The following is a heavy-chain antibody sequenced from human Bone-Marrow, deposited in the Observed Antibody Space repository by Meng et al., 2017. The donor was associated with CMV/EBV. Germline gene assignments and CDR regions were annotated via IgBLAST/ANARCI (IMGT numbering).Heavy chain of an antibody. CDR2: ISYDGSNK. D-gene: IGHD3-22*01. V-gene: IGHV3-30*04. J-gene: IGHJ4*02. CDR1: GFTVSSYA. Sequence: GESLKLSCAASGFTVSSYAMHWVRQAPGKGLEWVAVISYDGSNKYYADSVKGRFTISRDNSKNTLYLQMNSLRAEDTAVYYCARWEGVYDSSGYPSNYFDYWGQGTLVTVSS. CDR3: ARWEGVYDSSGYPSNYFDY.